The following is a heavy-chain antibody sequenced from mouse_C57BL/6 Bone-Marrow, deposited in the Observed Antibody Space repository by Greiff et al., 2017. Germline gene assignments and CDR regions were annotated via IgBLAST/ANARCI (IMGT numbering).Heavy chain of an antibody. CDR3: ARLRRGRGVGY. D-gene: IGHD2-4*01. V-gene: IGHV2-3*01. Sequence: QVQLKESGPGLVAPSQSLSITCTVSGFSLTSYGVSWVRQPPGKGLEWLGVLWGDGSTNYHSALISSLSISKDNSKSQVFLKLNSLQTDDTATYYCARLRRGRGVGYWGQGTTLTVAS. J-gene: IGHJ2*01. CDR1: GFSLTSYG. CDR2: LWGDGST.